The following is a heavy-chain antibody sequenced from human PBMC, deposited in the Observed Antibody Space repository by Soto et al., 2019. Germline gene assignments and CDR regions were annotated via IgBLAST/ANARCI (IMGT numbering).Heavy chain of an antibody. CDR3: AADIVVVVATPAEYFQH. CDR2: IVVGSGNT. Sequence: QMQLVQSGPEVKKPGTSVKVSCKASGFTFTSSAMQWVRQARGQRLEWIGWIVVGSGNTNYAQKFQERVTITRDMSTSTAYVELSSLRSEDTAVYYCAADIVVVVATPAEYFQHWGQGTLVTVSS. J-gene: IGHJ1*01. D-gene: IGHD2-15*01. V-gene: IGHV1-58*02. CDR1: GFTFTSSA.